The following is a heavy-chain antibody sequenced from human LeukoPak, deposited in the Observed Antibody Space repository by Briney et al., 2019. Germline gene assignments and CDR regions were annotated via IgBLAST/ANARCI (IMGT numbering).Heavy chain of an antibody. V-gene: IGHV3-30-3*01. CDR3: ARDKNYGSGSYYNCLDY. D-gene: IGHD3-10*01. J-gene: IGHJ4*02. CDR1: GFTFSSYA. Sequence: GRSLRLSCAASGFTFSSYAMHWVRQAPGKGLEWVAVISYDGSNKYYADSVKGRFTISRDNSRNTLYLQMNSLRAEDTAVYYCARDKNYGSGSYYNCLDYWGQGTLVTVSS. CDR2: ISYDGSNK.